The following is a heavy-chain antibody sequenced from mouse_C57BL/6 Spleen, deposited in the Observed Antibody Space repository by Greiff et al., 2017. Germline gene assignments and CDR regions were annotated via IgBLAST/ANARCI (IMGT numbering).Heavy chain of an antibody. CDR1: GYTFTSYG. J-gene: IGHJ2*02. D-gene: IGHD1-1*01. Sequence: QVQLQQSGAELARPGASVKLSCKASGYTFTSYGISWVKQRTGQGLEWIGEIYPRSGNTYYNEKFKGKATLTADKSSSTAYMELRSLTSEDSAVYFCARTPFDCYGSSYPYLDYWGQGTSLTVSS. CDR3: ARTPFDCYGSSYPYLDY. V-gene: IGHV1-81*01. CDR2: IYPRSGNT.